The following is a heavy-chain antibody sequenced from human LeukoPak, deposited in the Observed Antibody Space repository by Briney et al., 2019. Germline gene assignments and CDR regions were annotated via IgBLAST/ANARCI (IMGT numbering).Heavy chain of an antibody. V-gene: IGHV3-43*01. Sequence: PGGSLRLSCAASGFTFDDYTMHWVRQAPGKGLEWVSLISWDGGSTYYADSVKGRSTISRDNSKNSLYLQMNSLRTEDTALYYCAKDTGSQLLWFGEVDYWGQGTLVTVSS. CDR2: ISWDGGST. D-gene: IGHD3-10*01. CDR1: GFTFDDYT. CDR3: AKDTGSQLLWFGEVDY. J-gene: IGHJ4*02.